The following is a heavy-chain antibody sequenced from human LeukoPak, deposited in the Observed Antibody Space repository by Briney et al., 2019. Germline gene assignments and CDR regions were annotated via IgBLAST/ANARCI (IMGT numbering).Heavy chain of an antibody. J-gene: IGHJ4*02. Sequence: PGRSLRLSCAASGFTFSSYAMHWVRQAPGKGLEWVAVISYDGSNKYYADSVKGRFTISRDNSKNTLYLQMNSLRAEDTAVYYCARSGVDTAMVDYWGQGTLVTVSS. CDR1: GFTFSSYA. CDR3: ARSGVDTAMVDY. V-gene: IGHV3-30*01. CDR2: ISYDGSNK. D-gene: IGHD5-18*01.